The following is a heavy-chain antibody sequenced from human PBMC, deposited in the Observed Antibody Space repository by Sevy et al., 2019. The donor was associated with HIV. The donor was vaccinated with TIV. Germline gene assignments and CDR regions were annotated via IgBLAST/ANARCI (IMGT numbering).Heavy chain of an antibody. V-gene: IGHV3-23*01. J-gene: IGHJ5*02. CDR3: ATYYYDSSGYYSAGWFDP. CDR1: EFTFSNYA. D-gene: IGHD3-22*01. CDR2: ITSSGGRT. Sequence: GGSLRLSCAASEFTFSNYAMSWVRQAPGKGLEWVSTITSSGGRTYYAYSVRGRFTISRDNSKHTLYLQMNSLRAEDTAVYCCATYYYDSSGYYSAGWFDPWGQGTLVTVSS.